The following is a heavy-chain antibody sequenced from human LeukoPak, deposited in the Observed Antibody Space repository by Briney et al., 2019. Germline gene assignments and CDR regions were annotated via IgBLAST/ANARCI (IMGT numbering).Heavy chain of an antibody. Sequence: ASVKVSCKASGYTFTNHSINGVRQAPGQGLEYMGWIDTNTGNPTYAQAFTGRIVFSLDTSVSTAYLQIRSLKTEDTAVYFCARRSMVQHLDVWGKGTTVIVSS. V-gene: IGHV7-4-1*02. D-gene: IGHD3-10*01. CDR2: IDTNTGNP. J-gene: IGHJ6*04. CDR1: GYTFTNHS. CDR3: ARRSMVQHLDV.